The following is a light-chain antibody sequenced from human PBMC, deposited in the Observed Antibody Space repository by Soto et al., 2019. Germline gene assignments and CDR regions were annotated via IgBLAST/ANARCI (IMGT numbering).Light chain of an antibody. Sequence: QSALTQPASVSGSPGQSITISCTGTSSVVGGYNYVSWYHHNPGNAPKLMIYDVSHRPSGVSNRFSGYKSGNTASLTISGLQPEDEADYYCSSYTTGNTRQIGLGTGTKRTVL. CDR2: DVS. V-gene: IGLV2-14*03. CDR1: SSVVGGYNY. J-gene: IGLJ1*01. CDR3: SSYTTGNTRQIG.